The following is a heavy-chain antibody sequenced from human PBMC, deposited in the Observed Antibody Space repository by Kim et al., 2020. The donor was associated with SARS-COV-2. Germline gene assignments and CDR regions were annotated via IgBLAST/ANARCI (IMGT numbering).Heavy chain of an antibody. CDR3: VCRLNSGNYLTNLDH. Sequence: GGSLRLSCAASGFTFSSHAMHWVRQAPGKGLDWVAVISYDGNSKYYADSVKGRFTISRDNSKNTLYLQMSSLRDEDTAVYYCVCRLNSGNYLTNLDHWGQGTLVTVSS. J-gene: IGHJ4*02. CDR1: GFTFSSHA. D-gene: IGHD1-26*01. V-gene: IGHV3-30-3*01. CDR2: ISYDGNSK.